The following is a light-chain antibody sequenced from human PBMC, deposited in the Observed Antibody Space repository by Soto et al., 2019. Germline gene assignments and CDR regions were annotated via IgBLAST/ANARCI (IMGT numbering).Light chain of an antibody. CDR1: SSNIGKNS. J-gene: IGLJ2*01. Sequence: QSVLTQPPSVSAAPGQKVTISCSGSSSNIGKNSVSWYQHLPGTAPKLLIYDDYKRPSGIPDRFSGSKSGTSATLGITGLQTGDEADYFCATCDSSPSVLFGGGTKLTVL. CDR2: DDY. V-gene: IGLV1-51*01. CDR3: ATCDSSPSVL.